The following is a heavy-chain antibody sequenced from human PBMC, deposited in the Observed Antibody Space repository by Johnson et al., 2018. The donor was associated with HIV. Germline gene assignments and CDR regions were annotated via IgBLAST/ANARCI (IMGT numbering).Heavy chain of an antibody. Sequence: VQLVESGGGVVQPGGSLRLSCAASGFTFSSYAMSWVRQAPGKGLEWVSAISGSGGSTYYADSVKGRFTISRDNSKNTLYLQMNSLTAEDTAVYYCAREMAWEDAFDIWGQGTMVTVSS. J-gene: IGHJ3*02. D-gene: IGHD5-24*01. CDR3: AREMAWEDAFDI. V-gene: IGHV3-23*04. CDR2: ISGSGGST. CDR1: GFTFSSYA.